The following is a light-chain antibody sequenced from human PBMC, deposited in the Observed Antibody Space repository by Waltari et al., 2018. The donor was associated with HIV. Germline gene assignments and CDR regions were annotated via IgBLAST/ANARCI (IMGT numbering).Light chain of an antibody. V-gene: IGKV1-13*02. Sequence: AIQLTQSPPSLSASIGDRVTITCRASQGIRSALVWYQQKPGKSPKLLIYDASNLESGVPSTFSGNGSGTDFTLTISSLQPEDFATYYCQQFSRYPITFGQGTRLEIK. CDR3: QQFSRYPIT. J-gene: IGKJ5*01. CDR1: QGIRSA. CDR2: DAS.